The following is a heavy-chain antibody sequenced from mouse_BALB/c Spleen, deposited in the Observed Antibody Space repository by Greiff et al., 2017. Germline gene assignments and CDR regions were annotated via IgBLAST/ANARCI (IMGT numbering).Heavy chain of an antibody. Sequence: VQLKESGPGLVKPSQSLSLTCTVTGYSITSDYAWNWLRQFPGNKLEWMGYISYSGSTSYNPSLKSRISITRDTSKNQFFLQLNSVTTEDTATYYCARTGNYYGYGPRYFDVWGAGTTVTVSS. V-gene: IGHV3-2*02. CDR1: GYSITSDYA. CDR3: ARTGNYYGYGPRYFDV. D-gene: IGHD1-2*01. J-gene: IGHJ1*01. CDR2: ISYSGST.